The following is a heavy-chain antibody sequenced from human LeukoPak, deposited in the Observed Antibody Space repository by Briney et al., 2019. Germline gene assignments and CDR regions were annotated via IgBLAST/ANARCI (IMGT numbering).Heavy chain of an antibody. Sequence: SETLSLTCAVSGYSISSGYYWGWIRQPPGKGLEWIGSIYHSGSTYYNPSLKSRVTISVDTSKNQFSLKPSSVTAADTAVYYCASVEYYDFWSGYPTYYFDYWGQGTLVTVSS. CDR1: GYSISSGYY. CDR2: IYHSGST. V-gene: IGHV4-38-2*01. J-gene: IGHJ4*02. D-gene: IGHD3-3*01. CDR3: ASVEYYDFWSGYPTYYFDY.